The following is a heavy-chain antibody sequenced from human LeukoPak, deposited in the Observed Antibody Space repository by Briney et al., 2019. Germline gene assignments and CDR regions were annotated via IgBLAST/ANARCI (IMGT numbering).Heavy chain of an antibody. CDR1: GFTFNNAW. V-gene: IGHV3-15*01. J-gene: IGHJ4*02. Sequence: KTGGSLRLSCAVSGFTFNNAWMNWVRQAPGKGLEWVGRIKRKIEGEATDYAAPVKGRFTISRDDSKSTLYLQMNSLKSEDTALYYCTTPPFWWFGDDYWGKETL. CDR3: TTPPFWWFGDDY. CDR2: IKRKIEGEAT. D-gene: IGHD3-10*01.